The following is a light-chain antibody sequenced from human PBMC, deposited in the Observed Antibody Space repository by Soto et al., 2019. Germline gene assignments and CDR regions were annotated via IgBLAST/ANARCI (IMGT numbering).Light chain of an antibody. CDR2: WAS. J-gene: IGKJ2*01. Sequence: DIVMTQSPDSLAVSLGERATINCKSSQSVLSSSNNKNFLAWYQQKPGQSPKLLIYWASTRESGVPDRFSGSGSGTDFTLTISSLQAEDVAVYYCQQYYRIPYTCGQGTKLEIK. CDR1: QSVLSSSNNKNF. CDR3: QQYYRIPYT. V-gene: IGKV4-1*01.